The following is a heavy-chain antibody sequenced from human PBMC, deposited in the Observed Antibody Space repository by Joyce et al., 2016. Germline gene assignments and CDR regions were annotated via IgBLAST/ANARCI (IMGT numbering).Heavy chain of an antibody. V-gene: IGHV3-30-3*01. CDR3: ARTDSSGYYSLDY. D-gene: IGHD3-22*01. CDR2: ISDDGSNN. J-gene: IGHJ4*02. Sequence: QVQLVESGGGVVQPGRSLRLSCAASGFTFTDYAMHWARQAPGKGRGWVAIISDDGSNNYFADSVKGRFTISGDNSKNTLYLQMNRLRAEDTAVYYCARTDSSGYYSLDYWGQGTLVTVSS. CDR1: GFTFTDYA.